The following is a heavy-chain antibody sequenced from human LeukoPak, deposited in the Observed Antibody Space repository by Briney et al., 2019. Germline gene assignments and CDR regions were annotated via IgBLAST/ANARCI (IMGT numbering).Heavy chain of an antibody. J-gene: IGHJ6*02. CDR2: ISSSSSYI. V-gene: IGHV3-21*01. CDR1: GFTFSSYA. CDR3: ASSSVVVPAAIGWDYYYGMDV. D-gene: IGHD2-2*01. Sequence: GGSLRLSCAASGFTFSSYAMSWVRQAPGKGLEWVSSISSSSSYIYYADSVKGRFTISRDNAKNSLYLQMNSLRAEDTAVYYCASSSVVVPAAIGWDYYYGMDVWGQGTTVTVSS.